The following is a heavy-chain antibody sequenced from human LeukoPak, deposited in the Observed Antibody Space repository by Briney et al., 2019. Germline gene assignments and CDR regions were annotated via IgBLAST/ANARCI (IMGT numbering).Heavy chain of an antibody. CDR1: GYTFTSYG. CDR3: ARDPSQQYYDFWSGYHYYFDY. V-gene: IGHV1-18*01. Sequence: GASVKVSCKASGYTFTSYGISWVRRAPGQGLEWMGWISAYNGNTNYAQKLQGRVTMTTDTSTSTAYMELRSLRSDDTAVYYCARDPSQQYYDFWSGYHYYFDYWGQGTLVTVSS. CDR2: ISAYNGNT. J-gene: IGHJ4*02. D-gene: IGHD3-3*01.